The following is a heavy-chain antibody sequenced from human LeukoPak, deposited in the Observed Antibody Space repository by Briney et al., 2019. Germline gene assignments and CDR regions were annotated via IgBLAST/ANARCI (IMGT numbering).Heavy chain of an antibody. J-gene: IGHJ6*02. V-gene: IGHV4-59*01. CDR2: IYYSGST. D-gene: IGHD2-15*01. Sequence: PSETLSLTCTVSGGSISSNYWSWIRQPPGKGLEWIGFIYYSGSTNYNPSLKSRVTISVDTSKNQFSLKLSSVTAADTAVYYCAREGYCSGGSCSGRMDVWGQGTTVTVSS. CDR3: AREGYCSGGSCSGRMDV. CDR1: GGSISSNY.